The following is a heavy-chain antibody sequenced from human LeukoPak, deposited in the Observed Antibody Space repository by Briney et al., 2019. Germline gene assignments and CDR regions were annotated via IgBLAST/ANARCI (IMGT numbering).Heavy chain of an antibody. CDR1: GGSISSYY. D-gene: IGHD4-17*01. CDR3: ARDRTTVTDY. Sequence: SETLSLTCTVSGGSISSYYWSWIRQPAGKGLEWIGRIYTSGSPNYNPSLKRRVTISVDTSKNQFSLKLSSVTAADTAVYYCARDRTTVTDYWGQGTLVTVSS. J-gene: IGHJ4*02. CDR2: IYTSGSP. V-gene: IGHV4-4*07.